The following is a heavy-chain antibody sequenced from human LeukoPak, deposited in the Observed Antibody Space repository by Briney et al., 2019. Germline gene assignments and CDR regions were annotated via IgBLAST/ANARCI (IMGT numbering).Heavy chain of an antibody. CDR1: GFTFSTFW. Sequence: PGGSLRLSCAVSGFTFSTFWMSWVRQAPGKGLEWVANMNQEGSAKNSVDSVKGRFTISRDNAKNSLYLQMNSLRVEDTAVCYCAREGRPNAFDIWGQGTMVTVSS. J-gene: IGHJ3*02. V-gene: IGHV3-7*01. CDR3: AREGRPNAFDI. CDR2: MNQEGSAK.